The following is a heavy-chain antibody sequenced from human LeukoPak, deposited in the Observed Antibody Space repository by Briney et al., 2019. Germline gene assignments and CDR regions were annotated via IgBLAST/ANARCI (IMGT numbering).Heavy chain of an antibody. D-gene: IGHD1-7*01. CDR3: ARIHNWDYYFDY. Sequence: SETLSLTCTVSGDSFRSYYWSWIRQPPGKGLEWIGYIYYSGSTNYNPSLKSRVTISVDTSKNQFSLKLSSVTAADTAVYYCARIHNWDYYFDYWGQGTLVTVSS. CDR2: IYYSGST. J-gene: IGHJ4*02. CDR1: GDSFRSYY. V-gene: IGHV4-59*01.